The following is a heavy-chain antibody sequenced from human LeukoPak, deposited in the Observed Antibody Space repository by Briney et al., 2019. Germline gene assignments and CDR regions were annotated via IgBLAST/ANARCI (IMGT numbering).Heavy chain of an antibody. V-gene: IGHV4-34*01. Sequence: SETLSLTCAVYGGSFSGYYWSWIRQPPGKGLEWIGEINHSGSTNYNPSLKSRVTISVDTSKNHFSLKVTSVTAADTAVYYCAKRQGPKSGSYDYFDPWGQGTLVTVSS. CDR1: GGSFSGYY. CDR3: AKRQGPKSGSYDYFDP. D-gene: IGHD1-26*01. CDR2: INHSGST. J-gene: IGHJ5*02.